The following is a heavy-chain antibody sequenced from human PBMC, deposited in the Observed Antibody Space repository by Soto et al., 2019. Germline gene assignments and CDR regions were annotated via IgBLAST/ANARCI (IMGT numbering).Heavy chain of an antibody. J-gene: IGHJ6*02. CDR3: XXXXXXXGYSSGWYRAWYYYYGMDV. CDR2: MSYDGSNK. D-gene: IGHD6-19*01. CDR1: GFTFSSYG. V-gene: IGHV3-30*03. Sequence: HPGGSLRLSCAASGFTFSSYGMHWVRQAPGKGLEWVAVMSYDGSNKYYADSVKGRFTISRDNSKNTLYLQMNSLRAEDTAVYYXXXXXXXXGYSSGWYRAWYYYYGMDVWGQGTTVTVSS.